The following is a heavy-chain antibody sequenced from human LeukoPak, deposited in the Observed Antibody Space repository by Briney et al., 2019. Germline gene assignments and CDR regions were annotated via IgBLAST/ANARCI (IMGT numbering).Heavy chain of an antibody. J-gene: IGHJ3*02. CDR1: GFTFSNYW. CDR3: AREGALTVTKDAFDI. V-gene: IGHV3-74*01. D-gene: IGHD4-17*01. CDR2: INTDGSST. Sequence: GGSLRLSCAASGFTFSNYWMHWVRQAPGKGLVWVSRINTDGSSTSYVDSVKGRFTISRDNAKNTLYLQMNSLRAEDTAVYYCAREGALTVTKDAFDIWGQGTMVTVSS.